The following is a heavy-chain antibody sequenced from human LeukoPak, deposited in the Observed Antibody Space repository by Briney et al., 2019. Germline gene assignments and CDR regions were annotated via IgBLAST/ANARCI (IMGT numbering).Heavy chain of an antibody. CDR1: GFTFSSYS. Sequence: GGSLRLSCAASGFTFSSYSMNWVRQAPGKGLEWVAVISYDGSNKYYADSVKGRFTISRDNSKNTLYLQMNSLRAEDTAVYYCARGPPVLLWFGEVEAFDYWGQGTLVTVSS. D-gene: IGHD3-10*01. CDR2: ISYDGSNK. J-gene: IGHJ4*02. V-gene: IGHV3-30*03. CDR3: ARGPPVLLWFGEVEAFDY.